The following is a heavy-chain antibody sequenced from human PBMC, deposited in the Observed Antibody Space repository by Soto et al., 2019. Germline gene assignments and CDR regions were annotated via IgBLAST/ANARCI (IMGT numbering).Heavy chain of an antibody. D-gene: IGHD3-22*01. CDR2: LIPIFGTA. CDR3: ASGKIVVVGIVPYGMDV. Sequence: QVQLVQSGAEVKKPGSSVKVSCKASGGTFSSYAISWVRQAPGQGLEWMGGLIPIFGTANYAQKFQGRVTITADKTTITAYMELSSLRSEDTAVYYCASGKIVVVGIVPYGMDVWGQGTTVTVAS. V-gene: IGHV1-69*06. CDR1: GGTFSSYA. J-gene: IGHJ6*02.